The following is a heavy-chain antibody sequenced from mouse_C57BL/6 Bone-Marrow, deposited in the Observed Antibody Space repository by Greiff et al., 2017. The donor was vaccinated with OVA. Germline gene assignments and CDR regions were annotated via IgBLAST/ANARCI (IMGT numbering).Heavy chain of an antibody. CDR1: GYTFTDYE. J-gene: IGHJ2*01. CDR2: IDPETGGT. Sequence: LVESGAELVRPGASVTLSCKASGYTFTDYEMHWVKQTPVHGLEWIGAIDPETGGTAYNQKFKGKAILTADKSSSTAYMELRSLTSEDSAVYYCTRGADYSNYPYFDYWGQGTTLTVSS. V-gene: IGHV1-15*01. D-gene: IGHD2-5*01. CDR3: TRGADYSNYPYFDY.